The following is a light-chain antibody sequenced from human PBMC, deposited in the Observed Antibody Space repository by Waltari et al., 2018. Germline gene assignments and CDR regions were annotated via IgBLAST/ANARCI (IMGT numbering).Light chain of an antibody. CDR3: ATWDDTLDIYV. J-gene: IGLJ1*01. V-gene: IGLV1-44*01. CDR1: SSNIGTNS. CDR2: RSS. Sequence: QSVLTQPPSASGTPGQTVTISCSGSSSNIGTNSVNWYQQFPGQAPNLLIYRSSDRPSGVPERFSGSSSGPSASLAISGLQSEDEAEYYCATWDDTLDIYVFGAGTRLTVL.